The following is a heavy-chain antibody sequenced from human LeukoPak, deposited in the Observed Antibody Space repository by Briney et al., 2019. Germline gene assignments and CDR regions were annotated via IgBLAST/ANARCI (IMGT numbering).Heavy chain of an antibody. CDR1: GSTLSDYW. CDR2: IKPDGREK. Sequence: GGSLRLSCEASGSTLSDYWITWVRQAPGKGLEWVANIKPDGREKYYMPSVKGRFTISRDSAKNSFYLQMNSLRAEDTAVYYCATMASNVFEYWGQGTLVTVSS. V-gene: IGHV3-7*03. J-gene: IGHJ4*02. D-gene: IGHD5-24*01. CDR3: ATMASNVFEY.